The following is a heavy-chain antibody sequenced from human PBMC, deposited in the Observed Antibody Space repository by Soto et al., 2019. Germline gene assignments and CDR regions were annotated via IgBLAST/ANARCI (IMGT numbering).Heavy chain of an antibody. CDR3: ARDNYGGNLSPSGAFDI. J-gene: IGHJ3*02. Sequence: PGGDLRSSWGASGLAFSSYSMTWVRQAPGKGLEWVSSISSSSSYIYYADSVKGRFTISRDNAKNSLYLQMNSLRAEDTAVYYCARDNYGGNLSPSGAFDIWGQGTMVTVSS. CDR1: GLAFSSYS. V-gene: IGHV3-21*01. CDR2: ISSSSSYI. D-gene: IGHD4-17*01.